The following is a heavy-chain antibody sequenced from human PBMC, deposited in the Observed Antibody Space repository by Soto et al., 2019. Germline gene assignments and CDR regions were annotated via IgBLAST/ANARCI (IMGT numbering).Heavy chain of an antibody. V-gene: IGHV3-23*01. CDR2: LSRGGGTT. CDR3: ARDSLRFLERYFEY. J-gene: IGHJ4*02. D-gene: IGHD3-3*01. CDR1: GFTFSSHG. Sequence: GGSLRLSCAASGFTFSSHGMSWVRQAPGKGLEWIAGLSRGGGTTYYADSVKGRFTISRDNAKNSLYLQMNSLRAEDTAVYYCARDSLRFLERYFEYWGQGTLVTVSS.